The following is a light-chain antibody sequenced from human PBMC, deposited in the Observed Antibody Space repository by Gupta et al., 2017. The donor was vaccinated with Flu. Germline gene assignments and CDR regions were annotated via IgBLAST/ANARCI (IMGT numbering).Light chain of an antibody. Sequence: QSVLTQPPSVSGAPGQRVTISCTGSSSNIGAGFDVHWYQQLPGTAPKLLIYGKTNRPPGVPDRFPGSKSGTSAPLALTGLQTEDGGEYLFQSYDSNQCCAVFRGGAQVTRP. CDR2: GKT. CDR1: SSNIGAGFD. J-gene: IGLJ3*02. V-gene: IGLV1-40*01. CDR3: QSYDSNQCCAV.